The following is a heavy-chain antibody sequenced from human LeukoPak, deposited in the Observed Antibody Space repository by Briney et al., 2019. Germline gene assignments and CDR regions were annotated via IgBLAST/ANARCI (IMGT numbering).Heavy chain of an antibody. CDR3: AREATWGEWYFDH. V-gene: IGHV3-30*03. CDR2: IASDGGVK. CDR1: AFTFNYHG. D-gene: IGHD3-3*01. J-gene: IGHJ4*02. Sequence: GGSLRLSCVASAFTFNYHGMDWVRQAPGKGLEWVAVIASDGGVKHYADSVKGRFTLSRDNSKNTLFLEMNSLTVEDTAVYYCAREATWGEWYFDHWDPGTAVTVSS.